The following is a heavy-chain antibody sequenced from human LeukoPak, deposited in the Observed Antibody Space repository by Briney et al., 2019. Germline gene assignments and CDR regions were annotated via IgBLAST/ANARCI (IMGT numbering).Heavy chain of an antibody. J-gene: IGHJ4*02. D-gene: IGHD5-12*01. CDR2: FDPDDDEI. V-gene: IGHV1-24*01. Sequence: ASVKVSCKLSGYTLTQLSIHWVRQGHGKGLEWMGGFDPDDDEIIYAQKFQGRVTMTEDTSTDTAYMELSSLRSDDTAVYYCASSEREVAIADYWGQGTLVTVSS. CDR1: GYTLTQLS. CDR3: ASSEREVAIADY.